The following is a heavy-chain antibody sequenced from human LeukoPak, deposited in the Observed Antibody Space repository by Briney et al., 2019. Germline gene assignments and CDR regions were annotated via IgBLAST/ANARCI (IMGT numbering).Heavy chain of an antibody. CDR3: ARDPGANYYDN. CDR1: GYIFTSYF. Sequence: ASVKVSCKSSGYIFTSYFIHRVRQAPGQGLEWMGWIDPNSGVTNYARKFQGRVTMTSDTAINTSYMDLRRLTSDDTAVYYCARDPGANYYDNWGQGTLVTVSS. J-gene: IGHJ4*02. D-gene: IGHD7-27*01. CDR2: IDPNSGVT. V-gene: IGHV1-2*02.